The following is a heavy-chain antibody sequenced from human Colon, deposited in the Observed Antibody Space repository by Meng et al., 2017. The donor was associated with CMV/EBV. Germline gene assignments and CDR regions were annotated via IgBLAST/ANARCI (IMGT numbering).Heavy chain of an antibody. CDR3: AREYFYDKGRRSFDL. J-gene: IGHJ4*02. D-gene: IGHD3-22*01. CDR2: IFTDDRT. Sequence: GRVGGSGGGVVQPGGSLRLSCAASGFIVSSNYMNWVRQAPGKGLEWVSVIFTDDRTYYADSVKGRFTISRDDSKNTVSLQMNSLRAEDTAVYYCAREYFYDKGRRSFDLWGQGTLVTVSS. V-gene: IGHV3-66*01. CDR1: GFIVSSNY.